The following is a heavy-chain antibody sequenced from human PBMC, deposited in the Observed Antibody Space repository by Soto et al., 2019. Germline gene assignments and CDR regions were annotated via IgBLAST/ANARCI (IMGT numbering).Heavy chain of an antibody. V-gene: IGHV2-5*02. CDR3: AHAGDYDLLSFEH. J-gene: IGHJ4*02. CDR2: IYWDDDQ. D-gene: IGHD4-17*01. CDR1: GFSLTTTSMG. Sequence: QITLKESGPPLVRPAQTLTLTCAFSGFSLTTTSMGVAWIRQPPGKALEWLALIYWDDDQRYSPSLKDRLTISRDTYRSRVVLTISNMNPEDTGTYFCAHAGDYDLLSFEHWGPGTLVTVYS.